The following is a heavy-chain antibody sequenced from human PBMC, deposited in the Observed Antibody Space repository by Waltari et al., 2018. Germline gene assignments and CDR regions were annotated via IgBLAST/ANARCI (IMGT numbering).Heavy chain of an antibody. Sequence: QVQLVQSGAEVKKPGASVKVSCKASGYTFTSYDLNWVRQATGQGLEWIGWMNPNSGNTGYAQKFQGRVTMTRNTSISTAYMELSSLRSEDTAVYYCATYSSGYHLTMVWGQGTTVTVSS. CDR1: GYTFTSYD. CDR2: MNPNSGNT. CDR3: ATYSSGYHLTMV. J-gene: IGHJ6*02. V-gene: IGHV1-8*02. D-gene: IGHD3-22*01.